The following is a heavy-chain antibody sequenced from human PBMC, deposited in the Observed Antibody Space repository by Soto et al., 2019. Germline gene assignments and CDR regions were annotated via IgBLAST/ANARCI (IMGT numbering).Heavy chain of an antibody. Sequence: GGLLVSCSASGFTFSDYYMSWIRQAPGKGLEWVSYISSSDTIISYADSVKGRFTISRDNAKNSLYLQMNSLRAEDTAVYYCERDLGYYDSSGYFDYWGQGTLVTVSS. CDR2: ISSSDTII. CDR1: GFTFSDYY. V-gene: IGHV3-11*01. J-gene: IGHJ4*02. D-gene: IGHD3-22*01. CDR3: ERDLGYYDSSGYFDY.